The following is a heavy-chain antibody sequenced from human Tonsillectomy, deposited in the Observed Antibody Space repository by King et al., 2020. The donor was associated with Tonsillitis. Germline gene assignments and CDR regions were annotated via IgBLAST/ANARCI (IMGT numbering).Heavy chain of an antibody. J-gene: IGHJ4*02. CDR2: IRFDGSNK. CDR1: GFTFSSYG. V-gene: IGHV3-30*02. D-gene: IGHD3-22*01. CDR3: AKDDYYDSSGYDY. Sequence: QVQLVESGGGVVQPGGSLRLSCAASGFTFSSYGMHWVRQSPGKRLEWVAFIRFDGSNKYYADSVKGRFTISRDNSKNTLYLQMNSLRAEDTAVYYCAKDDYYDSSGYDYWGQGTLVTVSS.